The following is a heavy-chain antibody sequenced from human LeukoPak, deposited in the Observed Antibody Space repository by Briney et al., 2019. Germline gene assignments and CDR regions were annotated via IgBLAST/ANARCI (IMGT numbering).Heavy chain of an antibody. V-gene: IGHV4-59*01. CDR3: ASGDSSSWTYYFDY. D-gene: IGHD6-13*01. Sequence: SETLSLTCTVSGGSFRSYYWSWIRQPPGKGLEWIGYIYYSGSTNYNPSLKSRVTISVDTSKNQFSLKLSSVTAADTAVYYCASGDSSSWTYYFDYWGQGTLVTVSS. CDR2: IYYSGST. J-gene: IGHJ4*02. CDR1: GGSFRSYY.